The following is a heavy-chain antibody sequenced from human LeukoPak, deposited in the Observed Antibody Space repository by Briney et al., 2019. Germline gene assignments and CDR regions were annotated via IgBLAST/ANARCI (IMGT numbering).Heavy chain of an antibody. Sequence: ASVKVSCKASGYTFTSYDINWVRQAPGQGLEWMGWISAYNGNTNYAQKLQGRVTMTTDTSTSTAYMELRSLRSDDTAVYYCARDPEITIFGVVIPFDYWGQGTLVTVSS. J-gene: IGHJ4*02. D-gene: IGHD3-3*01. V-gene: IGHV1-18*01. CDR2: ISAYNGNT. CDR1: GYTFTSYD. CDR3: ARDPEITIFGVVIPFDY.